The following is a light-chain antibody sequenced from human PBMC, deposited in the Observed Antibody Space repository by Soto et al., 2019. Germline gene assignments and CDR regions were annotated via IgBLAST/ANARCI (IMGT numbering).Light chain of an antibody. CDR2: AAS. V-gene: IGKV1-39*01. J-gene: IGKJ1*01. CDR3: QQSYSTLWT. Sequence: DIQMSQSPSSLSATLGDRATIXXRASQSISSYLNWYQQKPGQAPKLXIYAASSLQSGVPSRFSGSGAGTDFTLTISSLQPEDFATYYCQQSYSTLWTFGQGTKVDIK. CDR1: QSISSY.